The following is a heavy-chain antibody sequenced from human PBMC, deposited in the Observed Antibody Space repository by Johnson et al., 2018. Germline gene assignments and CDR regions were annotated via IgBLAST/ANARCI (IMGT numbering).Heavy chain of an antibody. CDR2: ISSSSSYI. Sequence: VQLVESGGGLVKPGGSLRLSCAASGFTFSSYSMNWVRQAPGKGLEWVSSISSSSSYIYYADSVKGRFTISRDNAKNSLYLQMNSRRAEDTAVYYCTDISGYYYGDAFDIWGQGTMVTVSS. CDR1: GFTFSSYS. CDR3: TDISGYYYGDAFDI. V-gene: IGHV3-21*01. J-gene: IGHJ3*02. D-gene: IGHD3-22*01.